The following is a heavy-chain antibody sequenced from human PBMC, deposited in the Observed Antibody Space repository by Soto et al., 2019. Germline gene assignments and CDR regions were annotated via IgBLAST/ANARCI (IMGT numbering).Heavy chain of an antibody. D-gene: IGHD3-22*01. Sequence: GASVKVSCKASGYTFNNYAMHWVRQAPGQRLEWMGWINAGNGNTKYSQKFQGRVTITRDTSASTAYMELSSLRSEDTAVYYCARDPYYYDSSGYYSPPQDGNWFDPWGQGTLVPVSS. V-gene: IGHV1-3*01. CDR3: ARDPYYYDSSGYYSPPQDGNWFDP. CDR2: INAGNGNT. J-gene: IGHJ5*02. CDR1: GYTFNNYA.